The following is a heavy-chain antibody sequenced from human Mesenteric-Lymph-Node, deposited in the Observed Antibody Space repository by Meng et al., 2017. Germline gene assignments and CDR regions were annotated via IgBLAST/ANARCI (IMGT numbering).Heavy chain of an antibody. J-gene: IGHJ3*01. CDR3: ARDHNSVENVNFHDVFDL. D-gene: IGHD2/OR15-2a*01. V-gene: IGHV3-53*01. Sequence: GGSLRLSCAASGFTVSSYFMTWVRQAPGKGLEWVSVILGDANAYYADSVKGRFTIFRDSSKNILYLQMNSLRADDTAVYYCARDHNSVENVNFHDVFDLWGQGTLVTVSS. CDR2: ILGDANA. CDR1: GFTVSSYF.